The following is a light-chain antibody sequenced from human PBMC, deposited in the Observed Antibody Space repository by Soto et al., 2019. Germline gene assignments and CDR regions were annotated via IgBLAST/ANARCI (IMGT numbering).Light chain of an antibody. CDR1: SSNIGSNY. J-gene: IGLJ1*01. V-gene: IGLV1-47*02. CDR3: AAWVDTLGGLV. CDR2: SNN. Sequence: QSVLTQPPSASGTPGQRVTISCSGSSSNIGSNYVYWYQQLPGTAPKLLIYSNNQRPSGVPDRFSGSKSGTSASLAISGLGSEDGADYACAAWVDTLGGLVFGTGTKRTV.